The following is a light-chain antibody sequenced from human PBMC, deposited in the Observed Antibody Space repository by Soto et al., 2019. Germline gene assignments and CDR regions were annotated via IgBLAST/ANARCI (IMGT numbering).Light chain of an antibody. V-gene: IGKV1-5*01. J-gene: IGKJ2*01. Sequence: DIQMTQSPSTLSASLGDRVTITCRASQNINTWLAWYQQKPGKAPKILIYDASKLESGVPSRFSGSGSGTEFTLTISNLQPDDFASYYCQHSHSFPHTFGQGAKLDIK. CDR3: QHSHSFPHT. CDR1: QNINTW. CDR2: DAS.